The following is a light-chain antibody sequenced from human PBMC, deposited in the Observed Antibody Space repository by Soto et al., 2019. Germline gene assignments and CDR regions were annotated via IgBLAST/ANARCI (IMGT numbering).Light chain of an antibody. J-gene: IGLJ1*01. Sequence: QSVLTQPPSVSGAPGQRATISCTGSSSNTGAGYDVHWYKQFPGTAPKLLIYGNNNRPSGVPGRFSGSKSGTSASLAITGLQVEDEANYYCQSYDSSLSGFVFGTGTKLTVL. V-gene: IGLV1-40*01. CDR2: GNN. CDR3: QSYDSSLSGFV. CDR1: SSNTGAGYD.